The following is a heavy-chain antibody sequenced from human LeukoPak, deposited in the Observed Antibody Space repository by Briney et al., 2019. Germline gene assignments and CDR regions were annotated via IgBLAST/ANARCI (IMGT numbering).Heavy chain of an antibody. CDR3: ARAGGQWLVPGENDY. D-gene: IGHD6-19*01. V-gene: IGHV3-49*03. CDR2: IRSKAFGGTT. CDR1: GFSFGGYS. J-gene: IGHJ4*02. Sequence: GGSLRLSCAASGFSFGGYSMSRFRQAPGKRLEWVGLIRSKAFGGTTEYAASVKGRFNMSRDDSDDTAYLHLTSLKTEDTAVYFCARAGGQWLVPGENDYWGQGTLVTVSS.